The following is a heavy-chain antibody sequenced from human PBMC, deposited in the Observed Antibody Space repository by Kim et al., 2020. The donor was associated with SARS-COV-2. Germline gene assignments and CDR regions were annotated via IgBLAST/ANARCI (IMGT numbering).Heavy chain of an antibody. V-gene: IGHV3-30*04. CDR3: ARGAYYYGSGSPGDY. D-gene: IGHD3-10*01. J-gene: IGHJ4*01. CDR2: ISYDGSNK. CDR1: GFTFSSYA. Sequence: GGSLRLSCAASGFTFSSYAMHWVRQAPGKGLEWVAVISYDGSNKYYADSVKGRFTISRDNSKNTLYLQMNSLRAEDTAVYYCARGAYYYGSGSPGDYWG.